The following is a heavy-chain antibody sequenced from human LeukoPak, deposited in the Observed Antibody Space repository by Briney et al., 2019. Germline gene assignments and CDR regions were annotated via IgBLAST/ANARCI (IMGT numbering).Heavy chain of an antibody. D-gene: IGHD4-17*01. CDR1: GGSISSGDYY. J-gene: IGHJ4*02. Sequence: PSQTLSLTCTVSGGSISSGDYYWSWIRQHPGKGLEWIGYIYYSGSTYYNLSLKSRLTISVDTSKNQFSLKVSSVTAAYTAVYYCARYRFGDSPRYFLDYWGQGTLVFVSS. V-gene: IGHV4-31*03. CDR2: IYYSGST. CDR3: ARYRFGDSPRYFLDY.